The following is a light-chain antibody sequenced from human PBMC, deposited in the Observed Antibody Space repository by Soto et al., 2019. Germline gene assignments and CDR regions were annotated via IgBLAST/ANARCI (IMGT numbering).Light chain of an antibody. CDR2: GAS. CDR1: QSVSSN. CDR3: QQYSIWPYT. Sequence: EIVMTQSPATLSVTQGERATLSCRASQSVSSNLAWYQQKLGQAPRLLIYGASTRATGIPARFSGSGSKTEFTLTISSLQSEDFAVYYCQQYSIWPYTFGQGTKLEIK. V-gene: IGKV3-15*01. J-gene: IGKJ2*01.